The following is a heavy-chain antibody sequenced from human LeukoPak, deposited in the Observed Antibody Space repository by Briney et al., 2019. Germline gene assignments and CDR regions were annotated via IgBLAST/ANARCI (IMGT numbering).Heavy chain of an antibody. V-gene: IGHV4-61*01. D-gene: IGHD2-2*01. CDR2: IYYRGST. Sequence: SETLSLTCTVSGGSFSSGLHYWNWIRQPPGKGLEWIVYIYYRGSTDYNPSLKSRVTMSVDTSKNQFSLKLRSVTAADTAVYYCARDSHFCSGISCDLGWFDPWGQGTLVTVSS. CDR1: GGSFSSGLHY. J-gene: IGHJ5*02. CDR3: ARDSHFCSGISCDLGWFDP.